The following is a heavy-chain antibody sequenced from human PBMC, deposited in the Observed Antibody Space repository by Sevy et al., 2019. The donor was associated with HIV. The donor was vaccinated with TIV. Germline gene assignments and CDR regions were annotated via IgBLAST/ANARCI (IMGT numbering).Heavy chain of an antibody. Sequence: ASVKVSCKASGGTFSSYAISWVRQAPGQGLEWMGGIIPIFGTANYAQKFQGRVTITADESTSTAYMELSSLRSEDTAVYYCARDGPYYSNYYYYGMDVWGQGTKVTVSS. CDR2: IIPIFGTA. V-gene: IGHV1-69*13. CDR1: GGTFSSYA. D-gene: IGHD3-10*01. CDR3: ARDGPYYSNYYYYGMDV. J-gene: IGHJ6*02.